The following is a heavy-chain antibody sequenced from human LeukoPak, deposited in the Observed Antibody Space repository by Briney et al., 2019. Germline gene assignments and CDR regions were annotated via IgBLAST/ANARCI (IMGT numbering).Heavy chain of an antibody. J-gene: IGHJ3*02. Sequence: ASVKVSCKASGYTFTSYAMHWVRQAPGQRLEWMGWINAGNGNTKYSQEFQGRVTITRDTSASTAYMELSSLRSEDMAVYYCALRGGRYCSSTSCYSDAFDIWGQGTMVTVSS. CDR1: GYTFTSYA. CDR2: INAGNGNT. V-gene: IGHV1-3*03. D-gene: IGHD2-2*01. CDR3: ALRGGRYCSSTSCYSDAFDI.